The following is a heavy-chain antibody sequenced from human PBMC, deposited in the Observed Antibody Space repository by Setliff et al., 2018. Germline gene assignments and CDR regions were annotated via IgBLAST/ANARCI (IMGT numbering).Heavy chain of an antibody. CDR2: INPDATTT. CDR1: GDSISSGTYY. D-gene: IGHD3-10*01. J-gene: IGHJ4*02. Sequence: LSLTCTVSGDSISSGTYYWGWIRQPPGKGLEWVSQINPDATTTYYADSVKGRFTISRDNAKTTLYLQMNSLRVEDTAVYFCARDPRDGSSSPMADNWGQGTLVTVSS. V-gene: IGHV3-74*01. CDR3: ARDPRDGSSSPMADN.